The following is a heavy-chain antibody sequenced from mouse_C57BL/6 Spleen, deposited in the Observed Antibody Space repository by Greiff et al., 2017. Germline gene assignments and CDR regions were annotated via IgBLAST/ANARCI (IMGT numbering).Heavy chain of an antibody. V-gene: IGHV3-6*01. J-gene: IGHJ3*01. CDR3: ARGGYYGSLAY. D-gene: IGHD1-1*01. CDR2: ISYDGSN. Sequence: EVKVEESGPGLVKPSQSLSLTCSVTGYSITSGYYWNWIRQFPGNKLEWMGYISYDGSNNYNPSLKNRISITRDTSKNQFFLKLNSVTTEDTATYYCARGGYYGSLAYWGQGTLVTVSA. CDR1: GYSITSGYY.